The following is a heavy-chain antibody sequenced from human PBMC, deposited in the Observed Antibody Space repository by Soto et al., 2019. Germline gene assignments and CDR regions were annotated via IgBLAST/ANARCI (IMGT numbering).Heavy chain of an antibody. J-gene: IGHJ4*02. CDR2: ISYSGST. V-gene: IGHV4-61*08. Sequence: SETLSLTCAVSGGSISSGGYSWSWIRLPPGKGLELIGYISYSGSTNYNPSLKSRVTISVDRSQNLFSLKLASVTAADTAVYYCVRSEATALDYWGQGTLVTVSS. CDR1: GGSISSGGYS. CDR3: VRSEATALDY.